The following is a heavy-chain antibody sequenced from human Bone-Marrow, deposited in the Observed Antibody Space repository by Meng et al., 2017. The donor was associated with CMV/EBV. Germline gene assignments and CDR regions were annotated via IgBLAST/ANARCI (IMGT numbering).Heavy chain of an antibody. CDR1: GYTFTSYG. J-gene: IGHJ5*02. CDR2: ISAYNGNT. D-gene: IGHD1-26*01. V-gene: IGHV1-18*01. Sequence: ASVKVSCKASGYTFTSYGISWVRQAPGQGLEWMGWISAYNGNTNYAQKLQGRVTMTTDTSTSTAYMELRSLRSDDTAVYYCAGGAVLRTGTHWFDPWGQGTLVTVSS. CDR3: AGGAVLRTGTHWFDP.